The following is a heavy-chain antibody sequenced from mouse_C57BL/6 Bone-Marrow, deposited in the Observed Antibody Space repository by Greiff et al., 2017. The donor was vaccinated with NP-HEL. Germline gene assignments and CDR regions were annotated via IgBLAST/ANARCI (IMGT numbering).Heavy chain of an antibody. Sequence: EVQGVESGGDLVKPGGSLKLSCAASGFTFSSYGMSWVRQTPDKRVEWVATISSGGSYTYYSDSVKGRFTISRDNAKNTRYLQMSSLKSEDTAMYYCARRGTYYEYDGWFADWGQGTLVTVSA. CDR1: GFTFSSYG. CDR2: ISSGGSYT. J-gene: IGHJ3*01. CDR3: ARRGTYYEYDGWFAD. D-gene: IGHD2-4*01. V-gene: IGHV5-6*01.